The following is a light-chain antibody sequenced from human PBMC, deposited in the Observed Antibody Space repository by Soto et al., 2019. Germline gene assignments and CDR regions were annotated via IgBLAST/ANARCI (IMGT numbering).Light chain of an antibody. V-gene: IGLV2-14*01. J-gene: IGLJ3*02. CDR2: EVS. Sequence: QSALTQPASVSGSPGQSITISCTGTSSDVGDYNYVSWYQQHPGKAPKLIIFEVSIRPSGVSVRFSGSKSGNTASLTISGLQAEDEADYYCCSYVDTDTWVFGGGTKVTVL. CDR1: SSDVGDYNY. CDR3: CSYVDTDTWV.